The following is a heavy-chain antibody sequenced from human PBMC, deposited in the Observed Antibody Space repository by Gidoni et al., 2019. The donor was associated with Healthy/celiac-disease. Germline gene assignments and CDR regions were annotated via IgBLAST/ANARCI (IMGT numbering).Heavy chain of an antibody. CDR2: IYSSGST. D-gene: IGHD3-10*01. V-gene: IGHV4-59*01. CDR3: ARGHFGESYRWFDP. CDR1: GGSISSYY. Sequence: QVQLQESGPGLVKPSETLSLTCNVSGGSISSYYWIWIRQPPVKGLECIVYIYSSGSTNYNPSFKIRVTISVDPSKNQFSLKLSSVTASDTAVYYWARGHFGESYRWFDPWGQGTLVTVSS. J-gene: IGHJ5*02.